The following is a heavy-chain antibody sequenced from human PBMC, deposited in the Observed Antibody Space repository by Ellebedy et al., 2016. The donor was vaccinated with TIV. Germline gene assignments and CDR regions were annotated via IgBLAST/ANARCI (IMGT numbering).Heavy chain of an antibody. CDR3: ARTLAFGVNSALGY. Sequence: GGSLRLSXTVSGFTVSSTYMTWVRQAPGKGLEWVSGISGSGKTIQYADSVRGRFTVSRDNAKNTLYLQMSSLRAEDTAVYYCARTLAFGVNSALGYWGQGTLVTVSS. CDR2: ISGSGKTI. D-gene: IGHD4-23*01. J-gene: IGHJ4*02. CDR1: GFTVSSTY. V-gene: IGHV3-53*01.